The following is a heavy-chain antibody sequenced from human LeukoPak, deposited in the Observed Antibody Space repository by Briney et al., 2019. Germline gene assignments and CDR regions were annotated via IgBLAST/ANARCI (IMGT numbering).Heavy chain of an antibody. V-gene: IGHV3-30*04. CDR3: ARDGGYDY. Sequence: PGGSLRLSCAASGFSFSGYSMHWVRQAPGKGLEWVALISYDGSNTYYAESVKGRSTISRDNSRNTLYLQMNSLRTEDTAVYYCARDGGYDYWGQGTLVTVSS. J-gene: IGHJ4*02. D-gene: IGHD5-12*01. CDR1: GFSFSGYS. CDR2: ISYDGSNT.